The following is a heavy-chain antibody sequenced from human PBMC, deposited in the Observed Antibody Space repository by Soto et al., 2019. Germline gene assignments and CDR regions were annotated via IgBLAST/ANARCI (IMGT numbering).Heavy chain of an antibody. J-gene: IGHJ6*02. CDR1: GGPMNNYY. Sequence: QVQLQESGPGLVKPSETLSLTCTISGGPMNNYYCSWFRQPRGQGLEWIGYIGYNGFTRYNPSLRRRVAISLDTAKNQFPLNLSSVTAADTALYYCARQGFGELHGLVDVWGQGITVTVSS. CDR3: ARQGFGELHGLVDV. V-gene: IGHV4-59*08. CDR2: IGYNGFT. D-gene: IGHD3-10*01.